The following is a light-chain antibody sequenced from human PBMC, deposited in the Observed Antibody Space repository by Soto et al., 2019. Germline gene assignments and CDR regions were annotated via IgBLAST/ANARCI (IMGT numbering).Light chain of an antibody. CDR1: SSDVGGYNY. J-gene: IGLJ3*02. V-gene: IGLV2-8*01. Sequence: QSVLTQPPSASGSPGQSVTIPCTGTSSDVGGYNYVSWYQQHPGKAPKLMIYEVSKRPSGVPDRFSGSKSGNTASLTVSGLQAEDEADYYCSSYAGSKGVFGGGTKLTVL. CDR2: EVS. CDR3: SSYAGSKGV.